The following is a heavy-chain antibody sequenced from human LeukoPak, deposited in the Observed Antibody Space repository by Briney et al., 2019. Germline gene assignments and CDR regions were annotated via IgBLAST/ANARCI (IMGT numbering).Heavy chain of an antibody. CDR1: GFTVSSNY. CDR3: ATDLWFGELSHYYYYYGMDV. J-gene: IGHJ6*02. CDR2: IYSGGST. Sequence: TGGSLRLSCAASGFTVSSNYMSWVRQAPGKGLEWVSVIYSGGSTYYADSVKGRFTISRDNSKNTLYLQMNSLRAEDTAVYYCATDLWFGELSHYYYYYGMDVWGQGTTVTVSS. D-gene: IGHD3-10*01. V-gene: IGHV3-53*01.